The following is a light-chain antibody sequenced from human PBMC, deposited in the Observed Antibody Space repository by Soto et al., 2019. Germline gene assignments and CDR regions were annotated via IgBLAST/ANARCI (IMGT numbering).Light chain of an antibody. CDR3: SSFSSDSTPLV. J-gene: IGLJ2*01. Sequence: QSALTQPASVSGSPGQSITISCTGTSSDVGIYNLVSWYQQHPDKAPKLLIYEGSKRPSGISYRFSGSKSGNTASLTISGLQAEDEADYYCSSFSSDSTPLVFGGGTKLTVL. V-gene: IGLV2-14*02. CDR2: EGS. CDR1: SSDVGIYNL.